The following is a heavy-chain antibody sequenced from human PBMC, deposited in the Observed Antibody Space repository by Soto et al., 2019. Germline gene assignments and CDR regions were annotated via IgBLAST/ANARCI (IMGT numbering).Heavy chain of an antibody. V-gene: IGHV1-3*01. Sequence: ASVKVSCKASGYTFTSYAMHWVRQAPGQRLEWMGWINAGNGTTNYAQKFQGTVTITADESTTTAYMELSSLRSEDTAVYYCARSYYDSNKYYYYFDLWGQGTPVTVSS. J-gene: IGHJ4*02. D-gene: IGHD3-22*01. CDR2: INAGNGTT. CDR1: GYTFTSYA. CDR3: ARSYYDSNKYYYYFDL.